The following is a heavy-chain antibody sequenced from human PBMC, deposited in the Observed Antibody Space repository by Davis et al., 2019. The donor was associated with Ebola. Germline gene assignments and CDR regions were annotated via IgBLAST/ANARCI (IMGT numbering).Heavy chain of an antibody. V-gene: IGHV3-66*01. CDR1: GFTVSSNY. CDR2: IYSGGST. J-gene: IGHJ5*02. D-gene: IGHD1-26*01. CDR3: ARDRWDNWFDP. Sequence: PGGSLRLSCAASGFTVSSNYMSWVRQAPGKGLEWVSVIYSGGSTYYADSVKGRFTISRDNSKNTLYLQMNSLRAEDTAVYYCARDRWDNWFDPWGQGTLVTVSS.